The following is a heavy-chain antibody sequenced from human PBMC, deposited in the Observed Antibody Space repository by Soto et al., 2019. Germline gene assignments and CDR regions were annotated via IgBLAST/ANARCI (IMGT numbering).Heavy chain of an antibody. CDR2: IIPIFGTA. CDR1: GGTFSSYA. CDR3: ARDGATVTSPLPHWFDP. Sequence: QVQLVQSGAEVKKPGSSVKVSCKASGGTFSSYAISWVRQAPGQGLEWMGGIIPIFGTANYAQKFQGRVTITAEQATGTAYMELSSLRSEDTAVYYCARDGATVTSPLPHWFDPWGQGTLVTVSS. V-gene: IGHV1-69*12. D-gene: IGHD4-17*01. J-gene: IGHJ5*02.